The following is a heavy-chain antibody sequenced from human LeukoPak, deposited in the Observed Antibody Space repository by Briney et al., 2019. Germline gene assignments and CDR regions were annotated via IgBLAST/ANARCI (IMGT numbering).Heavy chain of an antibody. CDR1: GYTFTSYG. CDR3: ARDQLYYYGSGPLKG. D-gene: IGHD3-10*01. Sequence: GASVKVSCKASGYTFTSYGISWVRQAPGQGLEWMGWISAYNGNTNYAQKLQGRVTMTTDTSTSTAYMELRSLRSDDTAVYYCARDQLYYYGSGPLKGWGQGTLVTVSS. CDR2: ISAYNGNT. J-gene: IGHJ4*02. V-gene: IGHV1-18*01.